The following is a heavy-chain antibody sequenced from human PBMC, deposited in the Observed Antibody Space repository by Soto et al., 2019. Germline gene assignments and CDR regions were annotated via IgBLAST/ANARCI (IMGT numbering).Heavy chain of an antibody. CDR1: RGTFSSYA. J-gene: IGHJ4*02. Sequence: GSSVKFSCKPSRGTFSSYAISWVRQAPGQVLECMVWINPNSGFTKXXXNFHAAAXXTTDTSITTAXMHLSXLRSAHTGLXYCAREPATAKPAGVDFWRQGTLVTVSS. CDR3: AREPATAKPAGVDF. D-gene: IGHD1-1*01. V-gene: IGHV1-2*02. CDR2: INPNSGFT.